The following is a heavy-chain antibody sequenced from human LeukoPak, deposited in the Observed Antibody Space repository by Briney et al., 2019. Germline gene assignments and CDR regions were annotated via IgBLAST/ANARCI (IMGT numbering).Heavy chain of an antibody. CDR2: ISSSSSYI. V-gene: IGHV3-21*01. CDR1: GFTFSSYS. Sequence: PGGSLRLSCAASGFTFSSYSMNWVRQAPGKGLEWVSSISSSSSYIYYAGSVKGRFTISRDNAKNSLYLQMNSLRAEDTAVYYCAAVIDYDAFDIWGQGTMVTVSS. D-gene: IGHD4-11*01. CDR3: AAVIDYDAFDI. J-gene: IGHJ3*02.